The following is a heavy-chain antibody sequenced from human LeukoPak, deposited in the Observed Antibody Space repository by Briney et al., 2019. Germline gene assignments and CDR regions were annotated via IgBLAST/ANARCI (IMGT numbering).Heavy chain of an antibody. V-gene: IGHV3-49*04. Sequence: GGSLRLSCTASGYTFGDYAITWVRQAPGKGLEWVTIIRSKTYGGTIEYAAAVKDRFTISRDDSKSIAYLQMNSLKTEDTAVYYCNRDCSGGSCYEEMDFWGQGTLVTVSS. CDR3: NRDCSGGSCYEEMDF. D-gene: IGHD2-15*01. CDR2: IRSKTYGGTI. CDR1: GYTFGDYA. J-gene: IGHJ4*02.